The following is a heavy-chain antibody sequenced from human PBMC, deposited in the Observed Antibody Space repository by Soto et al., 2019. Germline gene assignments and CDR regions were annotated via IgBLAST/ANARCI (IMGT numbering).Heavy chain of an antibody. D-gene: IGHD3-22*01. V-gene: IGHV1-69*01. CDR1: GGTFSSYA. CDR2: IIPIFGTA. J-gene: IGHJ2*01. CDR3: ARVSGTMIPSYWYFDL. Sequence: QVQLVQSGAEVKKPGSSVKVSCKASGGTFSSYAISWVRQAPGQGLEWMGGIIPIFGTANYAQKFQGRVTITADESTSHGYMELSSLRSEDTAVYYCARVSGTMIPSYWYFDLWGRGTLVTVSS.